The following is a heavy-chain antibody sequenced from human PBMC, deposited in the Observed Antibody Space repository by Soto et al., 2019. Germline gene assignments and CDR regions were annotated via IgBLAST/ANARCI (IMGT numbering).Heavy chain of an antibody. Sequence: ASVKVSCKASGGTFSSYAISWVRQTPGQGLEWMGGIIPIFGTANYAPKFQGRVTVTADESTGKASMELSSLRSEETAVYYCARDRDSYGYWISYYYYGMDVWGQGTTVTVSS. CDR2: IIPIFGTA. D-gene: IGHD5-18*01. J-gene: IGHJ6*02. CDR1: GGTFSSYA. V-gene: IGHV1-69*13. CDR3: ARDRDSYGYWISYYYYGMDV.